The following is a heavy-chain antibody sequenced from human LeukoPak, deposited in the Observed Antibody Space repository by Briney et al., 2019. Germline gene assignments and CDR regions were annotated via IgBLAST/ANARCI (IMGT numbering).Heavy chain of an antibody. CDR1: GFSLSTYG. CDR2: ISSDGHYI. J-gene: IGHJ3*02. CDR3: ARDTGYYAFDI. V-gene: IGHV3-21*01. D-gene: IGHD3-9*01. Sequence: GGSLRLSCAASGFSLSTYGMHWVRQAPGKGLEWVSSISSDGHYIFYADSVKGRFTISRDNAKNSLFLQMNSLRAEDTAVYYCARDTGYYAFDIWGQGTMVTVSS.